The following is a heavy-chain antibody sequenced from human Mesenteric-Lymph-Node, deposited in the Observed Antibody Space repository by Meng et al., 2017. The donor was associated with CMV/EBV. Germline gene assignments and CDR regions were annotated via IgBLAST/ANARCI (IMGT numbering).Heavy chain of an antibody. CDR1: GFTISTYN. CDR2: ITGSSSYI. CDR3: ARGHSTWNY. Sequence: GGSLRLSCAASGFTISTYNMDWVRQAPGKGLEWVSSITGSSSYIYYADSVKGRFTISRDNAKNSLYLQMNSLRGEDTAVYYCARGHSTWNYWGQGTLVTVSS. J-gene: IGHJ4*02. V-gene: IGHV3-21*01. D-gene: IGHD2-2*01.